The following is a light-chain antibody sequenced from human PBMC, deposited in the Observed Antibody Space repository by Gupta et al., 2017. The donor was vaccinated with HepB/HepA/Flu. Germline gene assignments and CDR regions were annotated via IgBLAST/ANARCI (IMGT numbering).Light chain of an antibody. CDR2: TAS. CDR1: QGIRND. V-gene: IGKV1-6*01. Sequence: AIQMTQSPSSLSASVGDRVTITCRASQGIRNDLGWYQQKPGKPLKLLIYTASSLHNGVPSRFSGSGSGTDFTLTISSLQPEDFATYYCLQDYSYPWTFGQGTKVEIK. CDR3: LQDYSYPWT. J-gene: IGKJ1*01.